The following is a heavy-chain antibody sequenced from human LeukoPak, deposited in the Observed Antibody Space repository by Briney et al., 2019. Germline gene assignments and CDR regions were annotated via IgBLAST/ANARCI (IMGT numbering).Heavy chain of an antibody. Sequence: GGSLRLSCAASGFTFSNYAMGWVRRAPGKGLEWVSGISGSGGTTYYADSVKGRFTISRDNSKNTLSLQMNSPRVEDTAMYYCAKTGNYNWNGFDYWGQGTLVTVSS. CDR2: ISGSGGTT. J-gene: IGHJ4*02. CDR1: GFTFSNYA. V-gene: IGHV3-23*01. D-gene: IGHD1-20*01. CDR3: AKTGNYNWNGFDY.